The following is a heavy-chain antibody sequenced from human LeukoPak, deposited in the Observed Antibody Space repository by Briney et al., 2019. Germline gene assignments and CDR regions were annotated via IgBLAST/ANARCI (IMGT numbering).Heavy chain of an antibody. D-gene: IGHD3-10*01. CDR3: ARFRPHPWFGELVVGFDY. J-gene: IGHJ4*02. CDR1: GGSFSGYY. V-gene: IGHV4-34*01. Sequence: PSETLSLTCAVYGGSFSGYYWSWIRQPPGKGLEWLGEINHSGSTNYNPSLKSRVTISVDTSKNQFSLKLSSVTAADTAVYYCARFRPHPWFGELVVGFDYWGQGTLVTVSS. CDR2: INHSGST.